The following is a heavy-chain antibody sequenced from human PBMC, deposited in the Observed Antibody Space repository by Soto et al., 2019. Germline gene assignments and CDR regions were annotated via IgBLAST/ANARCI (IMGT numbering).Heavy chain of an antibody. D-gene: IGHD4-4*01. Sequence: QLQLQESGPGLVKPSETLSLTCAVSGGSITSSSYYWGWIRQAPGRGLEWIGTIYYRGSTYYNPSLESRVTISADTSKNQLSLNLRSVTAADTAVYYCASPAGADYTFDYCGQGILVTVSS. J-gene: IGHJ4*02. CDR1: GGSITSSSYY. CDR2: IYYRGST. V-gene: IGHV4-39*01. CDR3: ASPAGADYTFDY.